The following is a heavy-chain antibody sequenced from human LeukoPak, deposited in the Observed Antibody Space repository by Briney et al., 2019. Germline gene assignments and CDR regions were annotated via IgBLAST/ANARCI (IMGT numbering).Heavy chain of an antibody. D-gene: IGHD5-18*01. V-gene: IGHV3-11*04. Sequence: LSLTCTVSGGSLSTYYWNWIRQPPGKGLEWVSYISSSGVTIYYADSVKGRLTISRDNAKNSLYLQMNSLRAEDTAVYYCARESAPGYSYGYYYYYYMDVWGKGTTVTVSS. CDR3: ARESAPGYSYGYYYYYYMDV. CDR2: ISSSGVTI. J-gene: IGHJ6*03. CDR1: GGSLSTYY.